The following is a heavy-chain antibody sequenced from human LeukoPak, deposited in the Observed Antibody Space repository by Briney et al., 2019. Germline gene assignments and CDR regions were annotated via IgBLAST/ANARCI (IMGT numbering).Heavy chain of an antibody. J-gene: IGHJ4*02. CDR1: GFTFSSYS. CDR2: ISSSSSYI. D-gene: IGHD2-15*01. Sequence: GGSLRLSCAASGFTFSSYSMNWVRQAPGKGLEWVSSISSSSSYIYYADSVKGRFTISRDNSKNTLYLQMNSLRAEDTAVYYCAKAGAVVVVAAKYFGYWGQGTLVTVSS. V-gene: IGHV3-21*04. CDR3: AKAGAVVVVAAKYFGY.